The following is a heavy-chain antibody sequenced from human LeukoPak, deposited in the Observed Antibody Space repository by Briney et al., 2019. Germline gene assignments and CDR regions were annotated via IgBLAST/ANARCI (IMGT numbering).Heavy chain of an antibody. CDR1: GFRVSSYY. Sequence: PGGSLRLSCAASGFRVSSYYMSWVRQAPGRGLEWVSALNSGGNTHYADSVKGRFTISRDNAKNSLYLQMNSLRAEDTAVYYCARDRPRDIVVVPAASTFDPWGQGTLVTVSS. D-gene: IGHD2-2*01. V-gene: IGHV3-53*01. J-gene: IGHJ5*02. CDR2: LNSGGNT. CDR3: ARDRPRDIVVVPAASTFDP.